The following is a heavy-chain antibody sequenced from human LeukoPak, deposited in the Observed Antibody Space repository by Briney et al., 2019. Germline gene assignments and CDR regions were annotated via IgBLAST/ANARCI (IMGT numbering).Heavy chain of an antibody. Sequence: SETLSLTCTVSGGSISNYYWSWIRQPPEKGLEWIGNIYYGGSTNYNPSLKSRVTISVDTSKNQFSLKLSSVTAADTAVYYCASLRAHYYYYMDVWGKGTTVTVSS. CDR2: IYYGGST. J-gene: IGHJ6*03. CDR1: GGSISNYY. V-gene: IGHV4-59*08. CDR3: ASLRAHYYYYMDV.